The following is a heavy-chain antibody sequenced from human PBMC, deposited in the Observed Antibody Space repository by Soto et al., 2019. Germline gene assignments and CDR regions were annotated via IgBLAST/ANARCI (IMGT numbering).Heavy chain of an antibody. CDR1: GGSISTYY. CDR3: ARETYSSGWYYWFDP. V-gene: IGHV4-59*01. J-gene: IGHJ5*02. D-gene: IGHD6-19*01. Sequence: SETLSLTCTFSGGSISTYYWGWIRQPPGKGLEWIGYIYYSGSTNYNPSLKSRVTISLDTSKNQFSLRLSSVTAADTAVYYCARETYSSGWYYWFDPWGQGTLVTVSS. CDR2: IYYSGST.